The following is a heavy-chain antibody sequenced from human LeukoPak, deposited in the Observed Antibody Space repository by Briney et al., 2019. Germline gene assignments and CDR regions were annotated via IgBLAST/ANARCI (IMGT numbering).Heavy chain of an antibody. CDR3: ARVYEFGELPSYGMDV. CDR2: INPNSGGT. CDR1: GYTFTGYY. V-gene: IGHV1-2*04. Sequence: ASVKVSCKASGYTFTGYYMHWVRQAPGQGLEWMGWINPNSGGTNYAQKFQGWVTMTRDTSISTAYMELSRLRSDDTAVYYCARVYEFGELPSYGMDVRGQGTTVTVSS. D-gene: IGHD3-10*01. J-gene: IGHJ6*02.